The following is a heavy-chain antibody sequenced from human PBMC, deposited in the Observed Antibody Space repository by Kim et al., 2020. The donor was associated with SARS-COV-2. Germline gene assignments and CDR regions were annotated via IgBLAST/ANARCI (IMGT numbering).Heavy chain of an antibody. CDR1: GFTFSNAW. D-gene: IGHD3-9*01. J-gene: IGHJ3*02. CDR2: IKSKTDGGTT. V-gene: IGHV3-15*01. Sequence: GGSLRLSCAASGFTFSNAWMSWVRQAPGKGLEWVGRIKSKTDGGTTDYAAPVKGRFTISRDDSKNTLYLQMNSLKTEDTAVYYCTTATRVRYFDWPGAFDIWGQGTMVTVSS. CDR3: TTATRVRYFDWPGAFDI.